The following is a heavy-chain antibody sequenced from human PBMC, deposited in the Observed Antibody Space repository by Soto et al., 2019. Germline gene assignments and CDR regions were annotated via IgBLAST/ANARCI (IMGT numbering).Heavy chain of an antibody. D-gene: IGHD3-16*01. CDR1: GYTFTTQP. V-gene: IGHV1-3*01. CDR3: ASRPGLEGGPFDF. Sequence: QVQLVQSGAEVKEPGASVKVSCKASGYTFTTQPIHWVRQAPGQRLEWMGWINPGNGNTEYSQKFHGRVIITRDPSASTASMELSSLRSEDAAVYYCASRPGLEGGPFDFWGQGTLVTVSS. J-gene: IGHJ4*02. CDR2: INPGNGNT.